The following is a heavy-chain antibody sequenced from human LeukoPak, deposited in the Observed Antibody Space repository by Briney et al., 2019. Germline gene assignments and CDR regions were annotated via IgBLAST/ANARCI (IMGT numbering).Heavy chain of an antibody. D-gene: IGHD1-7*01. CDR1: GFTFSTYA. J-gene: IGHJ4*02. CDR2: IKHDGSEK. Sequence: GGSLRLSCAASGFTFSTYAMSWVRQDPGKGLEWVANIKHDGSEKYYVGSVKGRFTISRDNAKNSLYLQMNSLGAEDTAVYYCALYNWNSKRDLDYWGQGTLVTVSS. V-gene: IGHV3-7*05. CDR3: ALYNWNSKRDLDY.